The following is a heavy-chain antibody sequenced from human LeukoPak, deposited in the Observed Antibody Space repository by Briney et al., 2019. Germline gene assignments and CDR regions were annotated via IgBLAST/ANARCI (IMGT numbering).Heavy chain of an antibody. CDR3: AKDRIVLTVYAFDS. Sequence: GGSLRLSCAASGFIFSKYAMSWVRQVPGKGLEWVSTLSGSGATSSYADSVQGRFSISGDNSNNTLYLQMNSLRAEDTALYYCAKDRIVLTVYAFDSWGQGTLVTVSS. CDR2: LSGSGATS. V-gene: IGHV3-23*01. J-gene: IGHJ4*02. CDR1: GFIFSKYA. D-gene: IGHD2-8*01.